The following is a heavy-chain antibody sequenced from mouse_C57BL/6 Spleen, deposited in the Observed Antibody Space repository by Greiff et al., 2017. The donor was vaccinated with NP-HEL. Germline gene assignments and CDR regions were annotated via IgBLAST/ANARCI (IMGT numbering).Heavy chain of an antibody. Sequence: ESGPGLVKPSQSLSLTCSVTGYSITSGYYWNWIRQFPGNKLEWMGYISYDGSNNYNPSLKNRISITRDTSKNQFFLKLNSVTTEDTATYYCARHYSNYYWYFDVWGTGTTVTVSS. CDR3: ARHYSNYYWYFDV. V-gene: IGHV3-6*01. J-gene: IGHJ1*03. D-gene: IGHD2-5*01. CDR2: ISYDGSN. CDR1: GYSITSGYY.